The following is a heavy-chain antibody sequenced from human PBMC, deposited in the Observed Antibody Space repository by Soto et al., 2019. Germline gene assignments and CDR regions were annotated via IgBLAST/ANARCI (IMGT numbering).Heavy chain of an antibody. CDR2: IHPDVGHT. CDR1: GYTFTNYY. Sequence: QVQLVQSGAEVKKPGASVKISCKASGYTFTNYYVQWVRQAPGQGLEWMGVIHPDVGHTTYSQKFQDRVTMTRDTFTSTIYMELSSLRSEDTAVYYCARGDNDYWGQGTLVTVSS. J-gene: IGHJ4*02. V-gene: IGHV1-46*01. CDR3: ARGDNDY.